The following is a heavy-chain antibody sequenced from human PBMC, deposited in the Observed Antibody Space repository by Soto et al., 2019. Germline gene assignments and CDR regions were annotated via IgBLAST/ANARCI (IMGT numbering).Heavy chain of an antibody. CDR2: ICFGGTT. CDR1: GGSLSSGGYS. V-gene: IGHV4-30-2*03. D-gene: IGHD3-9*01. J-gene: IGHJ4*02. CDR3: ARHVKFFPYDKDVPPAL. Sequence: PSETLSLTCAVSGGSLSSGGYSWSWLRQPPGKGLEWIASICFGGTTYNQPTLESRLTVTVDTSKNQFSLKMRSVTAADTAVYYCARHVKFFPYDKDVPPALWGQGFLVTVSS.